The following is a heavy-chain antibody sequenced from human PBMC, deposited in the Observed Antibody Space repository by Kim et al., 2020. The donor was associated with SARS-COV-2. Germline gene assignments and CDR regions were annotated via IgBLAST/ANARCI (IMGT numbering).Heavy chain of an antibody. CDR3: ASFIAAADYYGMDV. D-gene: IGHD6-13*01. J-gene: IGHJ6*02. CDR1: GFTFSDYY. Sequence: GGSLRLSCAASGFTFSDYYMSWIRQAPGKGLEWVSYISSSGSTIYYADSVKGRFTISRDNAKNSLYLQMNSLRAEDTAVYYCASFIAAADYYGMDVWGQGTTVTVSS. CDR2: ISSSGSTI. V-gene: IGHV3-11*01.